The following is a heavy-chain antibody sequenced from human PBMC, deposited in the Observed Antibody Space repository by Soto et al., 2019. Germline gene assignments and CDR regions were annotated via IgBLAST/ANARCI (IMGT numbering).Heavy chain of an antibody. CDR3: ARGGPYYYGSGSYHNWFDP. CDR1: GGTFSSYV. CDR2: IIPIFGTA. Sequence: QVQLVQSGAEVKKPGSSVKVSCKASGGTFSSYVISWVRQAPGQGLEWMGGIIPIFGTANYAQKFQGRVTITADESTSTAYMELSSLRPEDTAVYYCARGGPYYYGSGSYHNWFDPWGQGTLVTVSS. V-gene: IGHV1-69*01. D-gene: IGHD3-10*01. J-gene: IGHJ5*02.